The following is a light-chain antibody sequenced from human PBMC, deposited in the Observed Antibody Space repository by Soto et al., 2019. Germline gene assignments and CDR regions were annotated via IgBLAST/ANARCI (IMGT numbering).Light chain of an antibody. CDR2: AAS. CDR3: QQLNSYPRT. V-gene: IGKV1-9*01. CDR1: QGISSY. J-gene: IGKJ4*01. Sequence: IQLTQSPSSLSASVGDRVTITCRASQGISSYLAWYQQKPGKAPKLLIYAASTLQSGVPPRFSGGGSGTDFTLTISSLQPEDFATYYCQQLNSYPRTFGRGTKVDIK.